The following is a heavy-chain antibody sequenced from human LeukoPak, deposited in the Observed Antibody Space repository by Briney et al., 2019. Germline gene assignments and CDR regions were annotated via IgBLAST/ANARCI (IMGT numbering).Heavy chain of an antibody. CDR1: DYTYTSYG. J-gene: IGHJ4*02. V-gene: IGHV1-18*01. CDR3: ARDQVPHIVVVTATLDY. CDR2: ISAYNGNT. D-gene: IGHD2-21*02. Sequence: ASVKVSCKASDYTYTSYGISWVRQAPGQGLEWMGWISAYNGNTNYAQKLQGRVTMTTDTSTSTAYMELRSLRSDDTAVYYCARDQVPHIVVVTATLDYWGQGTLVTVSS.